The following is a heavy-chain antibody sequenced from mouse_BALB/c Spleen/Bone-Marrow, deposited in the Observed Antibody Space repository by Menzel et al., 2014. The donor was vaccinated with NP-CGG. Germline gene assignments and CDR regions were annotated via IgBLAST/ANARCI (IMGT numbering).Heavy chain of an antibody. Sequence: DVKLVEFGGGLVQPGGSLKLSCAASGFTFSSYGMSWVRQTPDKRLELVATINSNGGSTYYPDSVKGRFTISRDNAKNTLYLQMSSLKSEDTAMYYCARDYYGSSFDYWGQGTTLTVSS. CDR3: ARDYYGSSFDY. CDR2: INSNGGST. V-gene: IGHV5-6-3*01. J-gene: IGHJ2*01. CDR1: GFTFSSYG. D-gene: IGHD1-1*01.